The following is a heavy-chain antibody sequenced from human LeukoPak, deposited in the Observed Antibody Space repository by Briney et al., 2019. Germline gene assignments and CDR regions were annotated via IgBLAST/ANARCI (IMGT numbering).Heavy chain of an antibody. V-gene: IGHV4-59*02. CDR2: IYHSGST. D-gene: IGHD6-19*01. CDR3: AGASQWLAFNY. Sequence: SETLSLTCTVSGVSVTTNFWSWLRQPPGKGLEWIWNIYHSGSTNYNPSIESRVTISLDTSKHQLSLKLSSVTAADTAVYYCAGASQWLAFNYWSQGTLVTVSS. CDR1: GVSVTTNF. J-gene: IGHJ4*02.